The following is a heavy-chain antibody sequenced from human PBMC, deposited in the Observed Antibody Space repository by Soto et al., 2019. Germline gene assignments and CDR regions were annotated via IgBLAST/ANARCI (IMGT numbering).Heavy chain of an antibody. Sequence: PGGSLRLSCAASGFTVSSNYMSWVRQAPGKGLEWVSVIYSGGSTYYADSVRGRFTISRDNSKNTLYLQMKSLRAEDTAVYYCARDPPETRHGMDVWGQGTTVTVSS. CDR2: IYSGGST. J-gene: IGHJ6*02. CDR1: GFTVSSNY. V-gene: IGHV3-53*01. CDR3: ARDPPETRHGMDV.